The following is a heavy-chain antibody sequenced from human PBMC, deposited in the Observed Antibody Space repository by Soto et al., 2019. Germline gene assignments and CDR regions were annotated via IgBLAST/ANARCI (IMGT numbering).Heavy chain of an antibody. CDR3: ARGGEPLGYYGLDV. CDR1: GGCVRSGNHS. Sequence: SETLSLTCSVSGGCVRSGNHSWNWIRQPPGRGLERLGYIYYTVVTNYNPSLKSRVSMSVDTSKNHFSLKLTSLTAADTAVYYCARGGEPLGYYGLDVSGKETTVTTSS. V-gene: IGHV4-61*01. CDR2: IYYTVVT. J-gene: IGHJ6*04. D-gene: IGHD3-10*01.